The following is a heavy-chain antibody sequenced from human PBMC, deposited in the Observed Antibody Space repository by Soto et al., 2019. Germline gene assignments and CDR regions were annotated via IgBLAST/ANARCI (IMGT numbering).Heavy chain of an antibody. CDR1: GYTFTSYG. J-gene: IGHJ6*03. CDR2: ISAYNGNT. D-gene: IGHD5-18*01. Sequence: ASVKVSCKASGYTFTSYGISWVRQAPGQGLEWMGWISAYNGNTNYAQKLQGRVTMTTDTSTSTAYMELRSLRSDDTAVYYCARDQSRYSYGPQYYYYYMDVWGKGTTVTVSS. V-gene: IGHV1-18*01. CDR3: ARDQSRYSYGPQYYYYYMDV.